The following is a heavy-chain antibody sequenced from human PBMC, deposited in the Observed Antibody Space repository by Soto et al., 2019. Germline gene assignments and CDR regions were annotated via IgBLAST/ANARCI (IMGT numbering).Heavy chain of an antibody. CDR1: GGSISNYY. CDR2: MYYNGNI. J-gene: IGHJ5*02. Sequence: SETLSLTCNVSGGSISNYYWTWVRQSPEKGLEWIGYMYYNGNINYNHSLKSRVTISIDTSKNQFSLTLKSVTAADTAVYYCASGGNWFDPWGQGVLVTVSS. V-gene: IGHV4-59*01. D-gene: IGHD3-16*01. CDR3: ASGGNWFDP.